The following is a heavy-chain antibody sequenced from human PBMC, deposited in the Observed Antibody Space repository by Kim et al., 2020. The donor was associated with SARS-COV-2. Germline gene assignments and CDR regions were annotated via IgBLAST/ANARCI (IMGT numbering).Heavy chain of an antibody. CDR1: GYTFTSYG. Sequence: ASVKVSCKASGYTFTSYGISWVRQAPGQVLEWMVWISAYNGNTNYAQKLQGRVTMTTDTSTSTAYMVLRSMRSDDTAVYYCASGIGYCSSTSCYAYWGQGTLVTVSS. D-gene: IGHD2-2*01. J-gene: IGHJ4*02. V-gene: IGHV1-18*01. CDR2: ISAYNGNT. CDR3: ASGIGYCSSTSCYAY.